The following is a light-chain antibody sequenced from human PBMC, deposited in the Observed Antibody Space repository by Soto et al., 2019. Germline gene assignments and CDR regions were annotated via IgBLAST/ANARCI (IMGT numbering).Light chain of an antibody. J-gene: IGKJ4*01. CDR2: AAS. CDR3: QQTYSAPLT. CDR1: QSISSY. Sequence: DIRMTQSPSSLSASVGDRVTITCRASQSISSYLNWYQHKPGKAPKLLIYAASSFQSGVPSRFSGSESGTDFTLTISSLQPEDFATYYCQQTYSAPLTFGGGTKVDIK. V-gene: IGKV1-39*01.